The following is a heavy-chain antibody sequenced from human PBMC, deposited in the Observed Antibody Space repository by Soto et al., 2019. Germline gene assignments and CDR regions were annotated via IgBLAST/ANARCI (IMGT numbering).Heavy chain of an antibody. D-gene: IGHD3-3*01. J-gene: IGHJ5*02. V-gene: IGHV3-23*01. CDR2: ISGGVGNT. CDR1: GFTFRSYS. CDR3: ALGGVADWFDP. Sequence: EVQLLESGGGMIQPGGSLRLSCAASGFTFRSYSMSWVRQAPGKGLEWVSSISGGVGNTYYVDSVKGRFTISRDNSKNTLFLQMNSLRAGDTAVYYCALGGVADWFDPWGHGTLVTVSS.